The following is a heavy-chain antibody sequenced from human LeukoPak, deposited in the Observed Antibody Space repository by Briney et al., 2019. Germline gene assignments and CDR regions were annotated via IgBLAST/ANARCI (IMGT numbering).Heavy chain of an antibody. V-gene: IGHV1-8*01. D-gene: IGHD4-17*01. J-gene: IGHJ6*03. CDR1: GYTLTSYD. CDR2: MNPNSGNT. Sequence: ASVEVSCKASGYTLTSYDINWVRQATGQGLEWMGWMNPNSGNTGYAQKFQGRVTMTRNTSISTAYMELSSLRSEDTAVYYCARAATVTEAYYYYYYMDVWGKGTTVTVSS. CDR3: ARAATVTEAYYYYYYMDV.